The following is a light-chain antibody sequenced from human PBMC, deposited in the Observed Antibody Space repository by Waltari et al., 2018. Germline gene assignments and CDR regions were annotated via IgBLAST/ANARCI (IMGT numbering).Light chain of an antibody. CDR3: SAWDSNLREYV. J-gene: IGLJ1*01. Sequence: QAGLTQPPSVSKGLRQTAPLPCTGNSNNVGNQGSAWRQEHQGQSPRLLYYRNNHRPSGNAERFSATRSGNTASLTITGLQPEDEADYYCSAWDSNLREYVFGTGTKVTVL. CDR1: SNNVGNQG. CDR2: RNN. V-gene: IGLV10-54*04.